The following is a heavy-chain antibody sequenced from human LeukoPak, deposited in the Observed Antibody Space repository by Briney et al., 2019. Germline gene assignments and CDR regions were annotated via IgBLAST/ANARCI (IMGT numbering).Heavy chain of an antibody. CDR3: ARSFYNTGGWFDH. Sequence: PSETLSLTCAVYGGSFSSYYLSWIRRSPGKGLEWIGEINHSGSTNYNPSLKSRVTISVDTSKNQFSLKLSSVTDADTAMYYCARSFYNTGGWFDHWGQGTLVTVSS. J-gene: IGHJ5*02. V-gene: IGHV4-34*01. CDR2: INHSGST. CDR1: GGSFSSYY. D-gene: IGHD5-24*01.